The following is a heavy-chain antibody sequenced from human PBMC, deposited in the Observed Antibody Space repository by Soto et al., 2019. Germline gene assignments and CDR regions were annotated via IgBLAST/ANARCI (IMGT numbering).Heavy chain of an antibody. CDR3: ARDMVRGVIHY. J-gene: IGHJ4*02. D-gene: IGHD3-10*01. Sequence: PSETLSLTCVVSGGSISGSNWCSWVRQPPGKGLEWIGEIYHSGSTNYSPSLNSRVTISVDKSKNQFSLKLSSVTAADTAVYYCARDMVRGVIHYWGQGILVTVS. CDR1: GGSISGSNW. V-gene: IGHV4-4*02. CDR2: IYHSGST.